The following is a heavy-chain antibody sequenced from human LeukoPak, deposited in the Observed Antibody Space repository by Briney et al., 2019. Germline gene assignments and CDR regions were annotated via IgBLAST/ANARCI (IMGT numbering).Heavy chain of an antibody. CDR1: GFTFSSYS. V-gene: IGHV3-48*04. CDR2: ISSSSSTI. D-gene: IGHD3-10*01. CDR3: ARVGVWFGELHDY. J-gene: IGHJ4*02. Sequence: GGSLRLSCAASGFTFSSYSMNWVRQAPGKGLEWVSYISSSSSTIYYADSVKGRFTISRDNAKNSLYLQMNSLRAEDTAVYYCARVGVWFGELHDYWGQGTLVTVSS.